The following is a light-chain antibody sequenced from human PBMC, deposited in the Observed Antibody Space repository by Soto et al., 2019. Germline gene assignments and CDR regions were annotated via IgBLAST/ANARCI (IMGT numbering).Light chain of an antibody. Sequence: DVVMTQSPLSLPVTPGEPASISCWSSQSLLHSDGYNYLDWYLQKPGQSPQLLIYLGSNRASGVPDRFSGSGSGTDVTLKISRVEPEDVGVYYCMQALQTQWTFGQGTKVEI. J-gene: IGKJ1*01. CDR3: MQALQTQWT. CDR2: LGS. V-gene: IGKV2-28*01. CDR1: QSLLHSDGYNY.